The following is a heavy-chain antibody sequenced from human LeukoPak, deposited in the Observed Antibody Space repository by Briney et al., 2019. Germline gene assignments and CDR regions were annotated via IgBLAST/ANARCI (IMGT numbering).Heavy chain of an antibody. CDR1: GFTFSSYA. Sequence: GGSLRLSCAASGFTFSSYAMSWVRQAPGKGLEWVLAISGSGGSTYYADSVKGRFTISRDNSKNTLYLQMNSLRAEDTAVYYCAKGGGSGVPTSEADYWGQGTLVTVSS. CDR2: ISGSGGST. V-gene: IGHV3-23*01. CDR3: AKGGGSGVPTSEADY. D-gene: IGHD2-15*01. J-gene: IGHJ4*02.